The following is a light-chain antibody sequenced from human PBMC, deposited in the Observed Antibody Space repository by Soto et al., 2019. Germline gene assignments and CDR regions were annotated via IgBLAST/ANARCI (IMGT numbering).Light chain of an antibody. Sequence: DIQMTQSPSTLSGSVGDRVTITCRASQTISSWLAWYQQKPGKAPKLLIYKASTLKSGVPSRFSGSGSGTEFTLTISSLQHDDFETYSCQHYNSYSEALGQGPKVDIK. CDR1: QTISSW. J-gene: IGKJ1*01. CDR3: QHYNSYSEA. V-gene: IGKV1-5*03. CDR2: KAS.